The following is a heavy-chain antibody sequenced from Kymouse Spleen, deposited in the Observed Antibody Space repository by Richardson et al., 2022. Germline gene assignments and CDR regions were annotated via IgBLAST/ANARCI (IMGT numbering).Heavy chain of an antibody. CDR3: AKERVRGVLDGMDV. CDR2: ISYDGSNK. CDR1: GFTFSSYG. V-gene: IGHV3-30*18. Sequence: QVQLVESGGGVVQPGRSLRLSCAASGFTFSSYGMHWVRQAPGKGLEWVAVISYDGSNKYYADSVKGRFTISRDNSKNTLYLQMNSLRAEDTAVYYCAKERVRGVLDGMDVWGQGTTVTVSS. J-gene: IGHJ6*02. D-gene: IGHD3-10*01.